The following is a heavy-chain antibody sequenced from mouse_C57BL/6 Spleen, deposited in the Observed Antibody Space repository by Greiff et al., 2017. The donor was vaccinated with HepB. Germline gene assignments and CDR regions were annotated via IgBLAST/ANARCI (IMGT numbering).Heavy chain of an antibody. CDR1: GYAFSSSW. V-gene: IGHV1-82*01. D-gene: IGHD1-1*01. CDR3: ARLDDGSRGGLLFDY. Sequence: VQLQQSGPELVKPGASVKISCKASGYAFSSSWMNWVKQRPGKGLEWIGRIYPGDGDTNYNGKFKGKATLTADKSSSTAYMQLSSLTSEDSAVYFCARLDDGSRGGLLFDYWGQGTTLTVSS. CDR2: IYPGDGDT. J-gene: IGHJ2*01.